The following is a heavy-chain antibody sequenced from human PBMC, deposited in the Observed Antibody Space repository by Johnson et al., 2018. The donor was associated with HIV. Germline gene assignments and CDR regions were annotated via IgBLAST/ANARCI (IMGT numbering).Heavy chain of an antibody. CDR2: IWYDGGNK. J-gene: IGHJ3*02. CDR3: ATNTVVRGIIITYHSFDI. V-gene: IGHV3-30*19. CDR1: GFTFSSYG. Sequence: QMLLVESGGGVVQPGRSLRLSCAASGFTFSSYGMHWVRQAPGKGLEWVAVIWYDGGNKYYADAVKGRFTISRDNSKNTLYLQMNSLRADDTAVYYCATNTVVRGIIITYHSFDIWGQGTMVTVSS. D-gene: IGHD3-10*01.